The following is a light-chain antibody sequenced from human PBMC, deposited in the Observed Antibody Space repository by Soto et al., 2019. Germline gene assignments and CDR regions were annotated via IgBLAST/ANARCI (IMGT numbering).Light chain of an antibody. CDR3: QTWGTGFQF. Sequence: QPVLTQSPSASASLGASVKLTCTLSSGHSSYAIAWHQKQPGKGPRYLMDLNNDGSHTKGDGIPDRFSGSSSGADRYLIISSLQSEDKADYYCQTWGTGFQFFGGGTKLTVL. J-gene: IGLJ2*01. CDR2: LNNDGSH. CDR1: SGHSSYA. V-gene: IGLV4-69*01.